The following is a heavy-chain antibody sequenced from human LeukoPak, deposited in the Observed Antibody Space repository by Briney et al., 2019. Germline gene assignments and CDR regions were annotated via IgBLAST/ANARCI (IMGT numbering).Heavy chain of an antibody. CDR3: TTGADCGGDCSWGDV. CDR1: GFTFNNAW. V-gene: IGHV3-15*01. D-gene: IGHD2-21*02. Sequence: PGGSLRLSCAASGFTFNNAWMTWVRQAPGKGLEWVGRIKSKTDGGTTDYAAPVKGRFTISRDDSKNTLNLQMNSLKTEDTAVYYCTTGADCGGDCSWGDVWSQGTTVTVSS. J-gene: IGHJ6*02. CDR2: IKSKTDGGTT.